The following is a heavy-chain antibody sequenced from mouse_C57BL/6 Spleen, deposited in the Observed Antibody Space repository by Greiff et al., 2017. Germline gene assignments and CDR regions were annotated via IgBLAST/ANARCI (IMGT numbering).Heavy chain of an antibody. CDR3: TTWQLRLAWFAY. J-gene: IGHJ3*01. V-gene: IGHV14-1*01. CDR1: GFNFNDYY. Sequence: EVQLQQSGAELVRPGASVKLSCTASGFNFNDYYMHWVKQRPEQGLEWIGRIDPADGDTEYAPKFQGKATMTADTSSNTAYLQLSSLTSEDTAVYYGTTWQLRLAWFAYWGQGTLVTVSA. D-gene: IGHD3-2*02. CDR2: IDPADGDT.